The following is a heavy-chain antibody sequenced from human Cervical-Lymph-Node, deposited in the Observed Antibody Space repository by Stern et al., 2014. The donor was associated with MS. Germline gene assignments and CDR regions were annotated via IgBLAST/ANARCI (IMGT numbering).Heavy chain of an antibody. CDR3: ARQRTTGHMDFDY. CDR2: INTSDGDT. J-gene: IGHJ4*02. V-gene: IGHV1-46*01. D-gene: IGHD1-1*01. Sequence: VQLLESGAEVKKPGASVNVSCVTSGYTFTTYYVHWVRQAPGQGLEWMGIINTSDGDTSHTRRFQDRVTMTRDTSASTVYLKLSSLKSEDTAVYYCARQRTTGHMDFDYWGQGTLVTVSS. CDR1: GYTFTTYY.